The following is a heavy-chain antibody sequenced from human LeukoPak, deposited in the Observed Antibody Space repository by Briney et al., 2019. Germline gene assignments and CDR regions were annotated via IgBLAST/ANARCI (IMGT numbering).Heavy chain of an antibody. Sequence: PSETLSLTCTVSGASLSNDYWSWVRQAPGKGLEWIGYIYHNGRTNYNPSLKSRITMSIDTSQKQFSLKLISVTAADTAVYYCARASEGIGYFDTWGRGSLVTVSS. V-gene: IGHV4-59*01. CDR1: GASLSNDY. D-gene: IGHD3-16*01. CDR2: IYHNGRT. J-gene: IGHJ4*02. CDR3: ARASEGIGYFDT.